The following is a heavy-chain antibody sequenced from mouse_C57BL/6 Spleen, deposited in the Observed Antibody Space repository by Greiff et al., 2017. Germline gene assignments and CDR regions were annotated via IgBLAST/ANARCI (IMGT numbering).Heavy chain of an antibody. Sequence: QVQLQQSGAELARPGASVKMSCKASGYTFTSYTMHWVKQRPGQGLEWIGYINPSSGCTKYNQKFKGKATLTADKSSSTAYMQLSSLASKHSAVYYGAREVGPSGDYYDMDYWGQGTTVTVSS. CDR1: GYTFTSYT. V-gene: IGHV1-4*01. CDR2: INPSSGCT. J-gene: IGHJ4*01. D-gene: IGHD3-1*01. CDR3: AREVGPSGDYYDMDY.